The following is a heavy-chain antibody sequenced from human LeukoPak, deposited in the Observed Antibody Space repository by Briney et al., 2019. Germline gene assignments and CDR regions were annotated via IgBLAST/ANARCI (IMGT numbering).Heavy chain of an antibody. D-gene: IGHD1-26*01. Sequence: SETLSLTCAVYGGSFSGYYWSWIRQPPGKGLEWIGEINHSGSTNHNPSLKSRVTISVDTSKNQFSLKLSSVAAADTAVYYCARELLRLGNFDYWGQGTLVTVSS. CDR2: INHSGST. CDR3: ARELLRLGNFDY. J-gene: IGHJ4*02. V-gene: IGHV4-34*01. CDR1: GGSFSGYY.